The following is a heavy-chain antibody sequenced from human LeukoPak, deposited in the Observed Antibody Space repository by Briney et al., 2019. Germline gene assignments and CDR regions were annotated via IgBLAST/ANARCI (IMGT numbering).Heavy chain of an antibody. V-gene: IGHV3-30*02. CDR2: IRYDGSNK. D-gene: IGHD6-13*01. Sequence: AGGSLRLSCAASGFTFSSYGMHWVRQAPGKGLEWVAFIRYDGSNKYYADSVKGRFTISRDNSKNTLYLQMNSLRAEDTAVYYCGRVHSSSWYCCSDYWGLGTLVTVSS. CDR1: GFTFSSYG. CDR3: GRVHSSSWYCCSDY. J-gene: IGHJ4*02.